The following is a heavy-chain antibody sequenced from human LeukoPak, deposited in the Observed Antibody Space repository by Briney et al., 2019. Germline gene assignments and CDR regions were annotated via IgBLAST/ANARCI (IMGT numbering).Heavy chain of an antibody. CDR2: ISAGGGSP. CDR3: AKDGGIAEAGGWFDP. V-gene: IGHV3-23*01. CDR1: GFTFSSYA. D-gene: IGHD6-13*01. J-gene: IGHJ5*02. Sequence: GGSLRLSCAASGFTFSSYAMSWVRQAPGKGLEWVSAISAGGGSPYYADSVKGRFSISRDNSKNTLYLQMSSLRAEDTAVYYCAKDGGIAEAGGWFDPWGQGTLVTVSS.